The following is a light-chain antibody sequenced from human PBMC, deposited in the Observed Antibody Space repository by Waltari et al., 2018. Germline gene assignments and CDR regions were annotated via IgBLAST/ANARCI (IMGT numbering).Light chain of an antibody. CDR3: LLSYSGARV. V-gene: IGLV7-46*01. Sequence: QAVVTQEPSLTVSPGGTVTPTCGSSTGAVTSGHYPYWFQQKPGQAPRTLSYDTTSKHAWTPARFSGSRLGGKAGLTLSGAQPEDEAEYYCLLSYSGARVFGGGTKLTVL. J-gene: IGLJ3*02. CDR1: TGAVTSGHY. CDR2: DTT.